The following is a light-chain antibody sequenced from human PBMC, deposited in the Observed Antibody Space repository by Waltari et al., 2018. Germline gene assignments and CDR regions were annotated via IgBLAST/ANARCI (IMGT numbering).Light chain of an antibody. Sequence: EIVMTQSPATLSVSPGERATLSCRASQSVSSNLAWYQQKPGQAPMLLIYGAFTRATDIPARFSGSGSGTEFTLTISSLQSEDFAVYYCQQYNNWPLTFGGGTKVEI. CDR1: QSVSSN. CDR2: GAF. CDR3: QQYNNWPLT. V-gene: IGKV3-15*01. J-gene: IGKJ4*01.